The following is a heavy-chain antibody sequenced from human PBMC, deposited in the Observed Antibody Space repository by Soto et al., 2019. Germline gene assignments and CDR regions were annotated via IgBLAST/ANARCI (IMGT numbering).Heavy chain of an antibody. Sequence: QVQLVQSGAEVKKPGASMKVSCKASGYTFTSYGISWVRQAPGQGLEWMGWISAYNGNTNYAQKLQGRVTMTTDTSTSTAYMELRSLRSDDTAVYYCARDLDTYYYDSSGYYDYWGQGTLVTVSS. J-gene: IGHJ4*02. V-gene: IGHV1-18*01. CDR2: ISAYNGNT. CDR3: ARDLDTYYYDSSGYYDY. D-gene: IGHD3-22*01. CDR1: GYTFTSYG.